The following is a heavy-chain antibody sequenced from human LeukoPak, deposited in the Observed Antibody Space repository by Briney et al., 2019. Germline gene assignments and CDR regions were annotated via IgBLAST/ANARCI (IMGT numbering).Heavy chain of an antibody. CDR2: IYHSGST. CDR1: GGSINSYY. CDR3: ARLSRVKDTFDE. V-gene: IGHV4-59*01. D-gene: IGHD2/OR15-2a*01. Sequence: PSEALSLTCTVSGGSINSYYWSWIRQPPGKGLEWIGYIYHSGSTKYNPSLKSRVTISVDTSSNRFSLKLTSVTAADTAVHYCARLSRVKDTFDEWGQRTMATVSS. J-gene: IGHJ3*01.